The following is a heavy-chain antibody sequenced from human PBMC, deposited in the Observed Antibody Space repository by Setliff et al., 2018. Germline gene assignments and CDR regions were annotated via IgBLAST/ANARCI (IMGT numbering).Heavy chain of an antibody. D-gene: IGHD3-9*01. CDR3: ARDPLPKHYDVVTGHYSAPNYYYMDV. CDR1: GYTFTDYY. CDR2: LNPKNNDT. J-gene: IGHJ6*03. Sequence: GASVKVSCKTSGYTFTDYYIHWVRQAPGERLEWMGWLNPKNNDTSYAQKFLGRVTMTRDTSISAAYMELITLRSDDTALYYCARDPLPKHYDVVTGHYSAPNYYYMDVWGKGTTVTVSS. V-gene: IGHV1-2*02.